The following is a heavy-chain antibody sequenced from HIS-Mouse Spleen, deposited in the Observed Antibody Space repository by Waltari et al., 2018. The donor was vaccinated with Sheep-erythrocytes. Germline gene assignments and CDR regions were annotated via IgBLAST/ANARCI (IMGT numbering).Heavy chain of an antibody. CDR2: ISSSSSYI. Sequence: EVQLVESEGGLVKPGGSLRLSCAASGFTFSSYSMNWVRQAPGKGREWVSSISSSSSYIYYADSVKGRFTISRDNAKNSLYLQMNSLRAEDTAVYYCARVASGATFDYWGQGTLVTVSS. CDR3: ARVASGATFDY. D-gene: IGHD1-26*01. J-gene: IGHJ4*02. CDR1: GFTFSSYS. V-gene: IGHV3-21*01.